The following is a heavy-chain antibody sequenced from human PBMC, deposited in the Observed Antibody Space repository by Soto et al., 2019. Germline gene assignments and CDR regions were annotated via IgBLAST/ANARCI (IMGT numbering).Heavy chain of an antibody. J-gene: IGHJ5*02. Sequence: GGSLRLSCAASGFTFSSYGMHWVRQAPGKGLEWVAVISYDGSNKYYADSVKGRFTISRDNSKNTLYLQMNSLRAEDTAVYYCAKDFTITFGGAIAANWFDPWGQGTLVTVSS. D-gene: IGHD3-16*02. CDR3: AKDFTITFGGAIAANWFDP. V-gene: IGHV3-30*18. CDR2: ISYDGSNK. CDR1: GFTFSSYG.